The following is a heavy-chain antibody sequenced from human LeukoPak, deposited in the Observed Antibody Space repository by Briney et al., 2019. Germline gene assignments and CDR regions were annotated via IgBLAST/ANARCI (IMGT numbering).Heavy chain of an antibody. CDR3: ARPYSSSWYYFDY. CDR1: GGSFSGYY. J-gene: IGHJ4*02. V-gene: IGHV4-34*01. CDR2: INHSGST. Sequence: SETLSLTCAVYGGSFSGYYWSWIRQPPEKGLEWIGEINHSGSTNYNPSLKSRVTISVDTSKNQFSLKLSSVTAADTAVYYCARPYSSSWYYFDYWGQGTLVTVSS. D-gene: IGHD6-13*01.